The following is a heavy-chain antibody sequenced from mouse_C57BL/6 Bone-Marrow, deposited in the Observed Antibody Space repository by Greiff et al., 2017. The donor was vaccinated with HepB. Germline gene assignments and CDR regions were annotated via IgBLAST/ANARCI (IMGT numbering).Heavy chain of an antibody. Sequence: EVQLQQSGPELVKPGASVKISCKASGYSFTGYYMNWVKQSPEKSLEWIGEINPSTGGTTYNQKFKAKATLTVDKSSSTAYMQLKGLTSEDSAVYYCARRHYGSSYVWFAYWGQGTLVTVSA. CDR3: ARRHYGSSYVWFAY. J-gene: IGHJ3*01. CDR2: INPSTGGT. D-gene: IGHD1-1*01. V-gene: IGHV1-42*01. CDR1: GYSFTGYY.